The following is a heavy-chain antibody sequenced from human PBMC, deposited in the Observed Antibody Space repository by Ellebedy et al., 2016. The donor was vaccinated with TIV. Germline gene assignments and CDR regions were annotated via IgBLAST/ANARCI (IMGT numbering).Heavy chain of an antibody. J-gene: IGHJ3*02. CDR3: AKDLSALDYGDYADAFDI. Sequence: GESLKISCAASGFTFSSYAMSWVRQAPGKGLEWVSAISGSGGSTYYADSVKGRFTISRDNSKNTLYLQMNSLRAEDTAVYYCAKDLSALDYGDYADAFDIWGQGTMVTVSS. CDR2: ISGSGGST. V-gene: IGHV3-23*01. CDR1: GFTFSSYA. D-gene: IGHD4-17*01.